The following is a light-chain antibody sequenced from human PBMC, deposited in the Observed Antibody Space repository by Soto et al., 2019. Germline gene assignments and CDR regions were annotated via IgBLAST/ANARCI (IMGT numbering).Light chain of an antibody. CDR2: EVS. CDR3: SSYTSSNTWV. J-gene: IGLJ3*02. V-gene: IGLV2-14*01. CDR1: SSDVGDYNY. Sequence: QSALTQPASVSGSPGQSITISCTGTSSDVGDYNYVSWYQQHPGKAPKLMIYEVSNRPSGVSNRFSGSKSGNTASLTISGRQAEDEADYYCSSYTSSNTWVFGGGTKVTVL.